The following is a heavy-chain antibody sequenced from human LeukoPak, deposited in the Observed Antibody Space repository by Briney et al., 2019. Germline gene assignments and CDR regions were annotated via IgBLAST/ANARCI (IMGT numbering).Heavy chain of an antibody. Sequence: SVTVSCKASGGTFSRYAVSWVRQAPGQGLEWMGGIVPIFGTANYAQKFQGRVTITADESTGTAYMDLSSLRYEDTAVYYCARVVNPTYCSSPRCYWKGWFDPWGQGTLVTVSS. V-gene: IGHV1-69*01. CDR3: ARVVNPTYCSSPRCYWKGWFDP. D-gene: IGHD2-2*01. J-gene: IGHJ5*02. CDR2: IVPIFGTA. CDR1: GGTFSRYA.